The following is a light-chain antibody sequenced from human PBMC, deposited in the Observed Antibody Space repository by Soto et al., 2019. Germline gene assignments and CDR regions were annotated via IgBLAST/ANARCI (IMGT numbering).Light chain of an antibody. CDR1: SSDVGNYNL. V-gene: IGLV2-23*01. J-gene: IGLJ1*01. Sequence: QSVLTKPASVSGSPGQSITISCTGTSSDVGNYNLVSWYQQHPGKAPKLMIYEGSKRPSGVSNRFSGSKSDNTASLTISGLQAEDEAHYYCCSYARGSTYVYATGPQVTLL. CDR3: CSYARGSTYV. CDR2: EGS.